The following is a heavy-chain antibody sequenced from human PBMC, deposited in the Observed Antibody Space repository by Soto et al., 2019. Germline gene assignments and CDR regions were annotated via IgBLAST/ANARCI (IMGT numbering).Heavy chain of an antibody. D-gene: IGHD5-18*01. CDR1: GYSISSGYY. CDR3: ARDDGYSYGYVDY. J-gene: IGHJ4*02. Sequence: SETLSLTCAVSGYSISSGYYWGWIRQPPGKGLEWIGSIYHSGSTYYNPSLKSRVTISVDTSKNQFSLKLSSVTAADAAVYYCARDDGYSYGYVDYWGQGTLVTAPQ. CDR2: IYHSGST. V-gene: IGHV4-38-2*02.